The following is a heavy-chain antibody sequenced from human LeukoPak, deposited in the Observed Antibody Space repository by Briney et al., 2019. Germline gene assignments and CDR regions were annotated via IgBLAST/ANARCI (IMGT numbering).Heavy chain of an antibody. V-gene: IGHV4-61*02. Sequence: SEALSLTCTVSGGSISSGNYYWSWIRQPAGKGLEWIGRIYTSGSTNYNPSLKSRVTISIDTSKNQFSLKLSSVTAADTAVYYCARSNNDYWGQGTLVTVSS. CDR3: ARSNNDY. CDR1: GGSISSGNYY. J-gene: IGHJ4*02. D-gene: IGHD1/OR15-1a*01. CDR2: IYTSGST.